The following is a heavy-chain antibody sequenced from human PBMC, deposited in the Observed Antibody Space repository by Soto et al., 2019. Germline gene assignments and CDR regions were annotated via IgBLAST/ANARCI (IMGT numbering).Heavy chain of an antibody. Sequence: PGGSLRLSCAASGFTFSIYGMHWVRQAPGKGLEWVAVISYDGSNKYYADSVKGRFTISRDNSKNTLYLQMNSLRAEDTAVYYCAKPYSNYSNWFDPWGQGTLVTVSS. CDR1: GFTFSIYG. CDR3: AKPYSNYSNWFDP. V-gene: IGHV3-30*18. D-gene: IGHD4-4*01. CDR2: ISYDGSNK. J-gene: IGHJ5*02.